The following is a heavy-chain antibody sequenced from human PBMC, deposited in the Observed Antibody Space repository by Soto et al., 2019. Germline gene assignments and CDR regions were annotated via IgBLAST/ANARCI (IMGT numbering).Heavy chain of an antibody. CDR1: GGSFSGYY. CDR2: INHSGST. V-gene: IGHV4-34*01. J-gene: IGHJ4*02. Sequence: QVQLQQWGAGLLKPSETLSLTCAVYGGSFSGYYWSWIRQSPGKGLEWIGEINHSGSTNYNPSLKSRVTISVDTSKNQFSLKLSSVTAADTAVYYCARGDVSHDPNFDYWGQGTLVTVSS. D-gene: IGHD1-1*01. CDR3: ARGDVSHDPNFDY.